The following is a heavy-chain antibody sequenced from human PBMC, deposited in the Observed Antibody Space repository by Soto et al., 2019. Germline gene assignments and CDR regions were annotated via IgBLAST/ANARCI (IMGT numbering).Heavy chain of an antibody. CDR2: ISGSGGST. V-gene: IGHV3-23*01. CDR1: GFIFSSYA. CDR3: AKEYYDILTGYYNIPAFDY. D-gene: IGHD3-9*01. Sequence: GGSLRLSCAASGFIFSSYAMSWVRQAPGKGLEWVSAISGSGGSTYYADSVKGRFTISRDNSKNTLYLQMNSLRAEDTAVYYCAKEYYDILTGYYNIPAFDYWGQGTLVTVSS. J-gene: IGHJ4*02.